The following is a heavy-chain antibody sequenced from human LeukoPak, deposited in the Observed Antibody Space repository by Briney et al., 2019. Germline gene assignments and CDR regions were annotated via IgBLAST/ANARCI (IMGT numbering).Heavy chain of an antibody. D-gene: IGHD6-13*01. V-gene: IGHV4-39*07. CDR2: IYYSGST. Sequence: SETLSLTCTVSGGSISSSSYYWGWIRQPPGKGLGWIGSIYYSGSTYYNPSLKSRVTISVDTSKNQFSLKLSSVTAADTAVYYCARAPPSIGGQLVFDYWGQGTLVTVSS. J-gene: IGHJ4*02. CDR3: ARAPPSIGGQLVFDY. CDR1: GGSISSSSYY.